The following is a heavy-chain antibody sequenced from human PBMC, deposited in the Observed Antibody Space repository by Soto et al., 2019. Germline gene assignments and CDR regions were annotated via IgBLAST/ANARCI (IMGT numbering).Heavy chain of an antibody. D-gene: IGHD3-10*01. Sequence: SETLSLTCTVSGDSVNSATYYWSWIRQPPGKGLEWIGYIFYSGTTKYSPSLKSRVTISVDTSKNQFSLKLSSVTAADTAVYYCAREPYYGSGSYLYYYYGMDVWGQGTTVS. CDR3: AREPYYGSGSYLYYYYGMDV. CDR2: IFYSGTT. J-gene: IGHJ6*02. CDR1: GDSVNSATYY. V-gene: IGHV4-61*01.